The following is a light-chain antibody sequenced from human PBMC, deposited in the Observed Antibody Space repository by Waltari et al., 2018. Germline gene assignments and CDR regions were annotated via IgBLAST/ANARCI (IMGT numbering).Light chain of an antibody. CDR3: QSGGHGTWV. Sequence: QLVLTQSPSASASLGASVKLTCTLSSRHSSNALAWLHRQPVKGPRYLMKVNSDGGHSQGDEIPDRFSGTSSGAERYLTISNLQSEDEADYYCQSGGHGTWVFGGGTKLTVL. J-gene: IGLJ3*02. V-gene: IGLV4-69*01. CDR2: VNSDGGH. CDR1: SRHSSNA.